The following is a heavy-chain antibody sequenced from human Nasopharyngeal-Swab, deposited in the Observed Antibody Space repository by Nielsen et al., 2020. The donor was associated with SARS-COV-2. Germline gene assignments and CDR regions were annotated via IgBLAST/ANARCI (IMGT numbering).Heavy chain of an antibody. J-gene: IGHJ6*02. CDR2: ILPLLGIA. Sequence: SVKVSCKASGGTFSRYAISWVRKAPGQGPEWMGGILPLLGIATYAQKFQGRVTISADKSTGTVYMELSSLRYEDTAVYYCARDVREGYYYGMDVWGQGTTVTVSS. V-gene: IGHV1-69*10. CDR3: ARDVREGYYYGMDV. CDR1: GGTFSRYA. D-gene: IGHD3-10*02.